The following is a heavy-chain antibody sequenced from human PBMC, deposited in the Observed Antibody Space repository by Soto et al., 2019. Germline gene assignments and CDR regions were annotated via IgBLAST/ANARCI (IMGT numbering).Heavy chain of an antibody. V-gene: IGHV3-30*03. CDR2: ISYDGINK. Sequence: GGSLRLSCAASGFTFSSYGMHWVRQAPGKGLEWMSIISYDGINKYYGDSVKGRFTISRDNSKNTLFLQMNSLRPEDTAVYHCARGSSSPIYYYGMDVWGQGTTVTVSS. D-gene: IGHD6-19*01. J-gene: IGHJ6*02. CDR3: ARGSSSPIYYYGMDV. CDR1: GFTFSSYG.